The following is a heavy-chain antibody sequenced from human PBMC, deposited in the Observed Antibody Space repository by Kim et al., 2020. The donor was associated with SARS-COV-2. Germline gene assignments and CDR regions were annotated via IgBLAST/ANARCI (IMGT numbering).Heavy chain of an antibody. V-gene: IGHV3-48*02. D-gene: IGHD3-9*01. CDR3: ARDHLHTSSRLGPSDY. Sequence: SVKGRFTISRDNAKNSLYLQMNSLRDEDTAVYYCARDHLHTSSRLGPSDYWGQGTLVTVSS. J-gene: IGHJ4*02.